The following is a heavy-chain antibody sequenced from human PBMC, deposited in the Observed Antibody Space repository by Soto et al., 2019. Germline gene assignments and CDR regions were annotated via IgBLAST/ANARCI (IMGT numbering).Heavy chain of an antibody. CDR2: INHSGST. D-gene: IGHD3-3*01. CDR1: GGSFSGYY. V-gene: IGHV4-34*01. CDR3: ARGRSNDFWSGYSYYYYYYGMDV. J-gene: IGHJ6*02. Sequence: SDTLSLTCAVYGGSFSGYYWSWIRQPPGKGLEWIGEINHSGSTNYNPSLKSRVTISVDTSKNQFSLKLSSVTAADTAVYYCARGRSNDFWSGYSYYYYYYGMDVWGQGTTVTVS.